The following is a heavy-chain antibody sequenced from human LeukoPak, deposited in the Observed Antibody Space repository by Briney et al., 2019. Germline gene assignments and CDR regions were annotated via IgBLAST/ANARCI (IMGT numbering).Heavy chain of an antibody. J-gene: IGHJ4*02. Sequence: ASVKVSCKASGYTFTFHYIHWVRQAPGQGLEWMGWINPNSGGTNYAQKFQGRVTMTRDTSISTVYMEMSRLRYDDTAVYYCARPYFQWELRYWGPGTLVTVSS. D-gene: IGHD1-26*01. CDR1: GYTFTFHY. CDR3: ARPYFQWELRY. V-gene: IGHV1-2*02. CDR2: INPNSGGT.